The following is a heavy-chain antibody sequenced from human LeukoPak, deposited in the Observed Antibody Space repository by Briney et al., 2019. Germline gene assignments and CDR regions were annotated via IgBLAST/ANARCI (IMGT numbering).Heavy chain of an antibody. Sequence: ASVKVSCKASGNTFTTYYINWVRQAPGQGLEWMGWINTDSGNPTYAQGFTGRFVFSLDSAVSTAYLQISNLMPEDTGKYYCVKEILRFDLWGQGTMVTVSS. V-gene: IGHV7-4-1*02. J-gene: IGHJ3*01. CDR3: VKEILRFDL. CDR2: INTDSGNP. CDR1: GNTFTTYY.